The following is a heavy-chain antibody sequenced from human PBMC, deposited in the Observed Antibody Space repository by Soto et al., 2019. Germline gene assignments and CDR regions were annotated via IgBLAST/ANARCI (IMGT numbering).Heavy chain of an antibody. CDR1: GFTFSSYW. V-gene: IGHV3-7*05. CDR2: IKQDGSEK. J-gene: IGHJ4*02. Sequence: EVQLVESGGGLVQPGGSLRLSCAASGFTFSSYWMSWVRQAPGKGLEWVANIKQDGSEKYYVDSVKGRFTISRDNAKNSLYLQMNSLRAEDPAVYYCARDLPGYCSSTSCPSGDTAIDYWGQGTLVTVSS. D-gene: IGHD2-2*01. CDR3: ARDLPGYCSSTSCPSGDTAIDY.